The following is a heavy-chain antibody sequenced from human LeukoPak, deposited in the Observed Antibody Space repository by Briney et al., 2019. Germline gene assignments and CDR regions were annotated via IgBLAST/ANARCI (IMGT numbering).Heavy chain of an antibody. J-gene: IGHJ6*03. Sequence: SETLSLTCAVYGGSFSGYYWSWIRQPPGKGLEWIGEINHSGSTNYNPSLKSRVTISVDTSKNQFSLKLSSVTAADTAVYYCARHRYYYDSSGYRGGGYYYYYMDVWGKGTTVTISS. V-gene: IGHV4-34*01. D-gene: IGHD3-22*01. CDR1: GGSFSGYY. CDR2: INHSGST. CDR3: ARHRYYYDSSGYRGGGYYYYYMDV.